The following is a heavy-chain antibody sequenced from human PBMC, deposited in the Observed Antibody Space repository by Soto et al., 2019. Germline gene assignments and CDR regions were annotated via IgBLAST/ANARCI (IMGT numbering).Heavy chain of an antibody. CDR3: ARGGSDTGGYCFDY. V-gene: IGHV3-33*01. Sequence: QVQLVESGGGVVQPGRSLRLSCAASGFTFSSYGMHWVRQAPGKGLEWVAVIWYDGSNKYYADSVKGRFTISRDNSKNTLYLQRNSLRAEDTAVYYCARGGSDTGGYCFDYWGQGTLVTVSS. J-gene: IGHJ4*02. CDR1: GFTFSSYG. D-gene: IGHD2-8*02. CDR2: IWYDGSNK.